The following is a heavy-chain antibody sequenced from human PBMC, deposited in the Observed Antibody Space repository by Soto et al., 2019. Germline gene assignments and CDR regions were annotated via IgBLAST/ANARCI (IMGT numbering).Heavy chain of an antibody. V-gene: IGHV3-23*01. CDR2: ISGSGGST. CDR3: AKDGYYDFWSGYSPLWYYYYMDV. CDR1: GFTFNISA. Sequence: PGGCPKLSCAASGFTFNISAMSWVRKAQGEGLEWVSAISGSGGSTYYADSVKGRFTISRDNSKNTLYLQMNSLRAEDTAVYYCAKDGYYDFWSGYSPLWYYYYMDVWGKGTTVTVSS. D-gene: IGHD3-3*01. J-gene: IGHJ6*03.